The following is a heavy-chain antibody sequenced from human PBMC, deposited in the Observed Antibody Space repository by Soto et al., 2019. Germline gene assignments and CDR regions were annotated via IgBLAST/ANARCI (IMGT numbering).Heavy chain of an antibody. J-gene: IGHJ6*02. D-gene: IGHD5-18*01. Sequence: GASVKVSCKASGYTFSDYYMHWVRQAPGKGPEWLGWFNPKDGATNYAQKFQGRVTMTEDTSTNTAYMELSSLRSEDTAVYYCATGPRRELWFNGMDVWGQGTTVTVSS. CDR1: GYTFSDYY. CDR2: FNPKDGAT. V-gene: IGHV1-2*02. CDR3: ATGPRRELWFNGMDV.